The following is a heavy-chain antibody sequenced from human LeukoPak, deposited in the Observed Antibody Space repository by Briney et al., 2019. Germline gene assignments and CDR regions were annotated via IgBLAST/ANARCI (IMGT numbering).Heavy chain of an antibody. J-gene: IGHJ4*02. V-gene: IGHV3-23*01. CDR2: ISGSAYST. D-gene: IGHD1-26*01. CDR1: GFTFSSYA. CDR3: AKDPADSGSYYPLVDY. Sequence: GGSLRLSCAASGFTFSSYAMTWVRQAPGKGLEWISAISGSAYSTSYADSVKGRFTISRDNSKNTLYLQMNSLRAEDTAVYYCAKDPADSGSYYPLVDYWGQGTLVTVSS.